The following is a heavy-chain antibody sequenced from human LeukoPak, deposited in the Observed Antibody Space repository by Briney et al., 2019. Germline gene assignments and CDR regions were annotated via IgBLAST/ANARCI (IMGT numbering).Heavy chain of an antibody. CDR3: ARRNAMDV. Sequence: GGSLRLSCAASGFTFSNYWMTWVRQAPGKGLEWVANINRDGSERYYVDSVKGRFAISRDDAKSSLYLQMNSLRAEDTAVYYCARRNAMDVWGQGTTVIVFS. V-gene: IGHV3-7*03. J-gene: IGHJ6*02. CDR1: GFTFSNYW. CDR2: INRDGSER.